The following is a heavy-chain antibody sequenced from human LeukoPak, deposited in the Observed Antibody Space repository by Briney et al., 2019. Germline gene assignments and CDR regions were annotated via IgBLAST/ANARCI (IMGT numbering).Heavy chain of an antibody. D-gene: IGHD2-15*01. V-gene: IGHV4-59*01. CDR3: VRGYCSGATCYHFDY. J-gene: IGHJ4*02. Sequence: KPSKTLSLTCTVSGASITSYYWNWIRQPPGKGLEWIGYFYYSGSDNYNPSLKSRITISVDPSKNQFPLKLSSVTAADTAVYYCVRGYCSGATCYHFDYWGQGTLVTVSS. CDR2: FYYSGSD. CDR1: GASITSYY.